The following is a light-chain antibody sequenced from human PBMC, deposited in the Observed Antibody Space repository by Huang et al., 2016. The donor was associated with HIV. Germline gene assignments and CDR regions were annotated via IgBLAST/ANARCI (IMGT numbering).Light chain of an antibody. Sequence: EIVLTQSPATLSLSPGARATLSCRASQGISSYLAWYQQKPGQAPRLLIYYASNRATGVPARFSGSGSGTDFTLTISSLEPEDFAVYYCQQRSNWPPEGTFGQGTKVEIK. CDR1: QGISSY. CDR3: QQRSNWPPEGT. V-gene: IGKV3-11*01. J-gene: IGKJ1*01. CDR2: YAS.